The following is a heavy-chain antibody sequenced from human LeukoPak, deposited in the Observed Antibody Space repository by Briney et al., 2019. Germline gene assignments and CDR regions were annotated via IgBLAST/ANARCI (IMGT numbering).Heavy chain of an antibody. J-gene: IGHJ5*02. D-gene: IGHD6-19*01. CDR3: VRATKQCFDP. V-gene: IGHV4-39*07. CDR2: IYYSGST. Sequence: SETLSLTCTVSGGSISSSSYYWGWIRQPPGKGLEWIGSIYYSGSTYYNPSLKSRVTISVDTSKNQFSLKLSSVTAADTAVYYCVRATKQCFDPWGQGTLVTVSS. CDR1: GGSISSSSYY.